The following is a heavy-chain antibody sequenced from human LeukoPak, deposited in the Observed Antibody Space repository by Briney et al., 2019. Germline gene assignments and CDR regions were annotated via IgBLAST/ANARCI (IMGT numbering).Heavy chain of an antibody. CDR2: ISAYNGNT. Sequence: ASVKVSGKASGYTFTSYGISWVRQAPGQGLEWMGWISAYNGNTNYAQKLQGRVTMTTDTSTSTAYMELRSLRSDDTAVYYCARDSPTRGPPHYWGQGTLVTVSS. D-gene: IGHD5-12*01. CDR3: ARDSPTRGPPHY. J-gene: IGHJ4*02. V-gene: IGHV1-18*01. CDR1: GYTFTSYG.